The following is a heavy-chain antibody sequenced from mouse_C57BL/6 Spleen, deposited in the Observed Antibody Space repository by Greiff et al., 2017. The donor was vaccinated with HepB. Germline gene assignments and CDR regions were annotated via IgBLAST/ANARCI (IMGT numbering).Heavy chain of an antibody. CDR3: AAQRFLLDY. CDR1: GYTFTDYY. CDR2: INPNNGGT. J-gene: IGHJ2*01. Sequence: VQLQQSGPELVKPGASVKISCKASGYTFTDYYMNWVKQSHGKSLEWIGDINPNNGGTSYNQKFKGKATLTVDKSSSTAYMELRSLTSEDSAVYYCAAQRFLLDYWGQGTTLTVSS. V-gene: IGHV1-26*01.